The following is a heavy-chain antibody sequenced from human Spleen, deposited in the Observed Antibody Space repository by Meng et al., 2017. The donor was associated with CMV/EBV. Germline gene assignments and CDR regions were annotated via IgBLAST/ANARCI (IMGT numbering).Heavy chain of an antibody. J-gene: IGHJ4*02. D-gene: IGHD1/OR15-1a*01. Sequence: GESLKISCAASGFTFSRYWMHWVRQAPGKGLEWVAIIWYDGNNKYYADSVRGRFTISRDNSKNTLYLQMNSLRPEDTAVYYCGKDRREVNNRFIDYWGQGTLVTVSS. V-gene: IGHV3-33*06. CDR1: GFTFSRYW. CDR2: IWYDGNNK. CDR3: GKDRREVNNRFIDY.